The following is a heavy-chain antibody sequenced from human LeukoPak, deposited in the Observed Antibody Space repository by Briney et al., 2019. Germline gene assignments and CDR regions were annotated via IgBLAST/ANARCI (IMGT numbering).Heavy chain of an antibody. V-gene: IGHV4-34*01. J-gene: IGHJ2*01. CDR2: INHSGST. CDR3: ARGPTSDWYFDL. Sequence: SETLSFTCAVYGGSFGGYYWSWIRQPPGKGLEWIGEINHSGSTNYNPSLKSRVTISVDTSKNEFSLKLSSVTAADTAVYYCARGPTSDWYFDLWGRGTLVTVSS. CDR1: GGSFGGYY.